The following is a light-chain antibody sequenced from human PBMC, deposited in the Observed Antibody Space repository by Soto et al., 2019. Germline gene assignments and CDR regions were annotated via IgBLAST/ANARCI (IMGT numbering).Light chain of an antibody. Sequence: QSVLAQPPSASGTPGQRVTISCSGSSSNIGSYTVHWFQQLPGAAPKPLIYTTDQRPSGVPDRFSGSKSGTSASLAISGLQSEDEADYYCSSYTSSSTYVFGTGTKVTVL. CDR2: TTD. CDR1: SSNIGSYT. CDR3: SSYTSSSTYV. J-gene: IGLJ1*01. V-gene: IGLV1-44*01.